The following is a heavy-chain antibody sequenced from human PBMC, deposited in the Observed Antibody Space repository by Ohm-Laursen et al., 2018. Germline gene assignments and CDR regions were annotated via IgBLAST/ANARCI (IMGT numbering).Heavy chain of an antibody. V-gene: IGHV3-11*06. D-gene: IGHD3-10*01. CDR2: ISSSSSYI. CDR1: GFTFSDYY. J-gene: IGHJ6*02. Sequence: SLRLSCAASGFTFSDYYMSWIRQAPGRGLEWVSSISSSSSYIYYADSVKGRFTISRDNAKNSLYLQMNSLRAEDTAVYYCARDLIRYYGMDVWGQGTTVTVSS. CDR3: ARDLIRYYGMDV.